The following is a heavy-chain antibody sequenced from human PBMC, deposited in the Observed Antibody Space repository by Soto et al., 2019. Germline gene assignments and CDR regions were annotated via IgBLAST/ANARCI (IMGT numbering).Heavy chain of an antibody. CDR1: GGTFSSYA. J-gene: IGHJ4*02. Sequence: SVKVSCKASGGTFSSYAISWVRQAPGQGPEWMGGMIPIFGTANYAQKFQGRVTITADESTSTAYMELSSLRSEDTAVYYCARDLGYYDSDGYFDYWGQGTLVTVSS. CDR3: ARDLGYYDSDGYFDY. V-gene: IGHV1-69*13. D-gene: IGHD3-22*01. CDR2: MIPIFGTA.